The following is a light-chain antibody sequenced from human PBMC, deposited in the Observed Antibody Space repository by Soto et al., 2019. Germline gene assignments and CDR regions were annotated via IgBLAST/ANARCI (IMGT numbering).Light chain of an antibody. Sequence: EIVLTQSPGTLSLSPGERATLSCRASQSISNYLAWYQHKPGQTPRLLIYDASNRATGIPVRFSGSGSGTDFTLTISSLEPEDFAVSYCQQRSNWYTFGQGTRLEIK. CDR1: QSISNY. V-gene: IGKV3-11*01. J-gene: IGKJ5*01. CDR3: QQRSNWYT. CDR2: DAS.